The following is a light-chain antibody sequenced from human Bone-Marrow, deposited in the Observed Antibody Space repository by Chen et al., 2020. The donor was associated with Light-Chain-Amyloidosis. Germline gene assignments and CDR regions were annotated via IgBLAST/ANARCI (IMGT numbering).Light chain of an antibody. J-gene: IGKJ3*01. CDR2: GAS. V-gene: IGKV3-20*01. CDR3: QQYGTSPFT. Sequence: DIVLTQTPGPLSLSPGERATFSCRASQSVASDYLAWYKQKPGQAPRLLIHGASSRATGIPDRFSGSGSGTDFILTINRVDPEDFAVYYCQQYGTSPFTFGPGTKVDIK. CDR1: QSVASDY.